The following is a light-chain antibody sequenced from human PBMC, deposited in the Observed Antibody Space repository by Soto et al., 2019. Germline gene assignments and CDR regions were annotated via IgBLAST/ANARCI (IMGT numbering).Light chain of an antibody. Sequence: EIVLTQSPGTLSLSPGERATLSCRASQSVSSSYLAWYQQKPGQAPRLLIYGASSRATGIPDRFSGSGSGTDFTLTISSLQPDDFATYYCHQYNRFPRTFGQGTKVDI. CDR1: QSVSSSY. CDR2: GAS. J-gene: IGKJ1*01. CDR3: HQYNRFPRT. V-gene: IGKV3-20*01.